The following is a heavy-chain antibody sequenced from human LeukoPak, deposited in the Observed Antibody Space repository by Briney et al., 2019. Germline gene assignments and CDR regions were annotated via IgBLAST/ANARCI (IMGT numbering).Heavy chain of an antibody. CDR3: AVLNSYCSGGSCDYYYGMDV. D-gene: IGHD2-15*01. CDR2: INHSGST. CDR1: GGSFSGYY. V-gene: IGHV4-34*01. Sequence: PSETLSLTCAVYGGSFSGYYWSWIRQPPGKGLEWIGEINHSGSTNYNPSLKSRVTMSVDTSKNQFSLKLSSVTAADTAVYYCAVLNSYCSGGSCDYYYGMDVWGQGTMVTVSS. J-gene: IGHJ6*02.